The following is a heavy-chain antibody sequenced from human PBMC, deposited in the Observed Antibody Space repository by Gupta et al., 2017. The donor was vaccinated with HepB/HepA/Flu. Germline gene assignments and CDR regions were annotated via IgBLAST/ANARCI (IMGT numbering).Heavy chain of an antibody. CDR2: IYWNDDK. J-gene: IGHJ4*02. Sequence: QITLKESGPALAKPTQTLTLTCSLSGFPLNTSGLGVGGIRQPPGQALGWLALIYWNDDKRYNPSLRSRLTVTKDTSINRVVLTLSNMDPAYTGTYFCAYSSLWVGKLLTDWGPGILVTVSS. V-gene: IGHV2-5*01. D-gene: IGHD3-10*01. CDR3: AYSSLWVGKLLTD. CDR1: GFPLNTSGLG.